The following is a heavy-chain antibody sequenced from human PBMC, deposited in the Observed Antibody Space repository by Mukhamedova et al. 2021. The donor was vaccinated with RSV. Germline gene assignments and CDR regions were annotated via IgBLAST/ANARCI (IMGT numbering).Heavy chain of an antibody. D-gene: IGHD4-17*01. CDR2: IYTSGST. V-gene: IGHV4-61*02. Sequence: GLEWIGRIYTSGSTNYNPSLKSRVTISVDTSKNQFSLKPSSVTAADTAVHYCARDGPYGDTCDYLGQGTLCTVSS. CDR3: ARDGPYGDTCDY. J-gene: IGHJ4*02.